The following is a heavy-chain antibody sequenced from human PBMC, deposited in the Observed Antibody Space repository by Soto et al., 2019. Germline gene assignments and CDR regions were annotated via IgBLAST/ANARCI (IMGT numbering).Heavy chain of an antibody. CDR3: ARGRIAARRSY. V-gene: IGHV3-21*01. CDR1: GFTFSSYS. D-gene: IGHD6-6*01. J-gene: IGHJ4*02. CDR2: ISSSSSYI. Sequence: VGSLRLSCAASGFTFSSYSMNWVRQAPGKGLEWVSSISSSSSYIYYADSVKGRFTISRDNAKNSLYLQMNSLRAEDTAVYYCARGRIAARRSYWGQGTLVTVSS.